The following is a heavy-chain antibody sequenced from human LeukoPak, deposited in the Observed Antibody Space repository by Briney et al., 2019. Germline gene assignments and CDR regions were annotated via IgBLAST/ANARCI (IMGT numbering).Heavy chain of an antibody. D-gene: IGHD2-21*02. V-gene: IGHV1-18*01. Sequence: GASVKVSCKASGYTFTSYGISWVRQAPGQGLEWMGWISTYNGDTNYAQNLQGRVTMTTNTSTSTVYMELRSLRSDDTAVYYCARDIVVVTAILGSTFDYWGQGTLVTVSS. CDR3: ARDIVVVTAILGSTFDY. J-gene: IGHJ4*02. CDR2: ISTYNGDT. CDR1: GYTFTSYG.